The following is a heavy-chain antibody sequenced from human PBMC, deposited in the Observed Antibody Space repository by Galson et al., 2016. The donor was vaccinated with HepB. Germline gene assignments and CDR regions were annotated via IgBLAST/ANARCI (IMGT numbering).Heavy chain of an antibody. V-gene: IGHV3-15*01. Sequence: SLRLSCAASGLTLSTFTDAWMSWVRQAPGKGLEWVARIKSKGSGGTADYAAPVRGRFTISRDDSKHMVYLQMNSLNTEDTAMYCCAWVVKVEYYFGHWGQGTLVTVSS. J-gene: IGHJ4*02. D-gene: IGHD2-21*01. CDR1: GLTLSTFTDAW. CDR3: AWVVKVEYYFGH. CDR2: IKSKGSGGTA.